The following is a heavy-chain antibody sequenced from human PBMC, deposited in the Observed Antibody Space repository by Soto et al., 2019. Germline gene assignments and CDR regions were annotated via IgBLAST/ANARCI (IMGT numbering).Heavy chain of an antibody. CDR3: ARSRRGHSSSWYYFDY. CDR1: GGTFSSYA. V-gene: IGHV1-69*13. D-gene: IGHD6-13*01. Sequence: GASVKVSCKASGGTFSSYAISWVRQAPGQGLEWMGGIIPIFGTAKYAQKFQGRVTITADESTSTAYMELSSLRSEDTAVYYCARSRRGHSSSWYYFDYWGQGTLVTVSS. CDR2: IIPIFGTA. J-gene: IGHJ4*02.